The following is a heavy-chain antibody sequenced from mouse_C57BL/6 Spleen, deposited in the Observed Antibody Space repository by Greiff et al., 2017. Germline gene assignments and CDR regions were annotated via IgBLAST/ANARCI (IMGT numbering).Heavy chain of an antibody. CDR1: GFSLTSYG. CDR3: AKRGISYAMDY. V-gene: IGHV2-9*01. Sequence: VKLVESGPGLVAPSQSLSITCTVSGFSLTSYGVDWVRQPPGKGLEWLVVIWGGGNTNYNSALMSRLSISKDNSKSQVLLKMNSLQTNDTAMYYCAKRGISYAMDYGSEGTSVTVSS. CDR2: IWGGGNT. J-gene: IGHJ4*01.